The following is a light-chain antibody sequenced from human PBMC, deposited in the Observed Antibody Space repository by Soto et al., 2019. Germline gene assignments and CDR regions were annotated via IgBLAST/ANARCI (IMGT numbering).Light chain of an antibody. CDR3: SSYTGSGTLDV. V-gene: IGLV2-14*01. CDR1: SSDVGGYNY. CDR2: DVS. Sequence: QSALTQPASVSGSPGQSITISCTGTSSDVGGYNYVSWYQQHPGKAPKLMIYDVSNRPSGVSKRLSGSKSGNKASLNIYGLQAEDEADYYCSSYTGSGTLDVFGTGTKGTVL. J-gene: IGLJ1*01.